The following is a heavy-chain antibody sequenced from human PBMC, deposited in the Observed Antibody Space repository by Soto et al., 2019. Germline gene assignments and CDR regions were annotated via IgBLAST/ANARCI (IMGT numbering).Heavy chain of an antibody. D-gene: IGHD4-17*01. Sequence: QVQLVQSGAEVKKPGASVKVSCKASGYTFCGRVMHWVRQAPGQGLEWMGWINADNGNTKYSQKFQGRVTMTWDTSASTAYMELSSLRSEDTAIYYCASEIDATTATSLDYWGQGTLVTVSS. CDR1: GYTFCGRV. J-gene: IGHJ4*02. CDR3: ASEIDATTATSLDY. CDR2: INADNGNT. V-gene: IGHV1-3*01.